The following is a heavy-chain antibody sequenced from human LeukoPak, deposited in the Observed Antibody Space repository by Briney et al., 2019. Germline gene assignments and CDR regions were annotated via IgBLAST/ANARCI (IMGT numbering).Heavy chain of an antibody. V-gene: IGHV4-4*09. D-gene: IGHD2-2*01. Sequence: SETLSLTCTVSGSISGYYWSWIRQPPGKGLEWIGYIYTSGSTNYNPSLESRVTISVDTSKNQFSLDLSSVTAADTAVYYCARQKCTSASCLTKNALDIWGQGTMVTVSS. J-gene: IGHJ3*02. CDR3: ARQKCTSASCLTKNALDI. CDR1: GSISGYY. CDR2: IYTSGST.